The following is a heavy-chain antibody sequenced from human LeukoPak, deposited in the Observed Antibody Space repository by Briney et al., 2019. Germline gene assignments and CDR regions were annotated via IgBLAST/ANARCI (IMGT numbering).Heavy chain of an antibody. D-gene: IGHD2-21*01. CDR2: IYYSGST. V-gene: IGHV4-59*01. Sequence: SETLSLTCTVSGGSISSYYWSWIRQPPGKGLEWIGYIYYSGSTNYNPSLKSRVTISVDTSKNQFSLKLSSVTAADTAVYYCARSGGDHRYYFDYWGQGTLVTVSS. CDR3: ARSGGDHRYYFDY. J-gene: IGHJ4*02. CDR1: GGSISSYY.